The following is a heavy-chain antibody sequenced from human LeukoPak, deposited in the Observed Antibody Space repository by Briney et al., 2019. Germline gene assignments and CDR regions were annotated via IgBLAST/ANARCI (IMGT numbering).Heavy chain of an antibody. V-gene: IGHV3-30*03. CDR3: RSLEYAFDI. J-gene: IGHJ3*02. D-gene: IGHD3-3*01. Sequence: GRSLRLSCAASGFTFSSYGMHWVRQAPGKGLEWVAVISYDGSNKYYADSVKGRFTISRDNSRNTLYLQMNSLRAEDTAVYYCRSLEYAFDIWGQGTMVTVSS. CDR2: ISYDGSNK. CDR1: GFTFSSYG.